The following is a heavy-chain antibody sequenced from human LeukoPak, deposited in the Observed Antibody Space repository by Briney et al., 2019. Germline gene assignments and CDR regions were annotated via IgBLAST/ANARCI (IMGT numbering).Heavy chain of an antibody. Sequence: SETLSLTCTVSGGSISGYYWSWIRQPPGKGLEWIGYIYYSGSTNYNPSLKSRVTISVDTSKNQFSLKLSSVTAADTAVYFCATGMPGDYDYNCFDSWGQGTLVTVSS. CDR3: ATGMPGDYDYNCFDS. J-gene: IGHJ5*01. V-gene: IGHV4-59*01. D-gene: IGHD5-12*01. CDR1: GGSISGYY. CDR2: IYYSGST.